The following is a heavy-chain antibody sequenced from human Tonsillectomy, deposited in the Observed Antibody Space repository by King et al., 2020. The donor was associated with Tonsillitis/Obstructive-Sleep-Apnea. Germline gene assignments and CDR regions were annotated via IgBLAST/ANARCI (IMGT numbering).Heavy chain of an antibody. V-gene: IGHV3-43*02. D-gene: IGHD1-26*01. CDR1: GFSFDDYA. J-gene: IGHJ3*02. Sequence: QLVQSGGGVVQPGGSLRLSCAASGFSFDDYAMHWVRQAPRKGLEWVSLISGDGISTYYADSVKGRFTISRDNSKNSLYLQMNSLRTEDTALYYCAKDIGGNYYGGAFDIWGQGTMVTVSS. CDR2: ISGDGIST. CDR3: AKDIGGNYYGGAFDI.